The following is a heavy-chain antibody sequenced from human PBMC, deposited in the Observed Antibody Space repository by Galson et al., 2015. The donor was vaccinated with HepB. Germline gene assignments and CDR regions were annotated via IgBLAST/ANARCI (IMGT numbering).Heavy chain of an antibody. CDR1: GFTFSRYD. V-gene: IGHV3-30*18. CDR2: ISYDGSGE. J-gene: IGHJ6*02. D-gene: IGHD6-13*01. Sequence: SLRLSCAASGFTFSRYDMHWVRQAPGKGLEWVALISYDGSGEYYADSVKGRFIISRDNSKNTLYLQMNSLRAEDTAGYYCAKRAQYSSTWGRTRFSSYFDIDVWGQGTTVTVSS. CDR3: AKRAQYSSTWGRTRFSSYFDIDV.